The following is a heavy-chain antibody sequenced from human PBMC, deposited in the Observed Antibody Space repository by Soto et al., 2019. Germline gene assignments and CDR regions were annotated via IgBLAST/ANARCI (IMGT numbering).Heavy chain of an antibody. V-gene: IGHV4-34*01. CDR1: GGSFSGYY. CDR2: INHSGST. Sequence: SETLSLTCAVYGGSFSGYYWSWIRQPPGKGLEWIGEINHSGSTNYNPSLKSRVTISVDTSKNQFSLKLSSVTAADTAVYYCASVPIFDPPRRYYFDYWGQGTLVTVSS. D-gene: IGHD3-3*01. CDR3: ASVPIFDPPRRYYFDY. J-gene: IGHJ4*02.